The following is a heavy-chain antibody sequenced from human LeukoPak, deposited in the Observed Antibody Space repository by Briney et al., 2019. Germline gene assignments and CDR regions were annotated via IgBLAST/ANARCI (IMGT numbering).Heavy chain of an antibody. J-gene: IGHJ4*02. CDR1: GFTFSSYG. CDR2: IWYDGSNK. Sequence: PGRSLRLSCAASGFTFSSYGMHWVRQAPGKGLEWVAVIWYDGSNKYYADSVKGRFTISRDNSKNTLYLQMNSLRAEDTAVYYCAKDAYYGSGSYYRGADYWGQGTLVTVSS. V-gene: IGHV3-33*06. CDR3: AKDAYYGSGSYYRGADY. D-gene: IGHD3-10*01.